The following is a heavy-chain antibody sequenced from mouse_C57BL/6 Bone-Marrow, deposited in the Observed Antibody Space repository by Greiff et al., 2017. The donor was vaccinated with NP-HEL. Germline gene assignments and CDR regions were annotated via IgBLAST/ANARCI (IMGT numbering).Heavy chain of an antibody. CDR2: IDPSDSYT. Sequence: QVQLQQPGAELVMPGASVKLSCKASGYTFTSYWMHWVKQRPGQGLEWIGEIDPSDSYTNYNQKFKGKSTSTVDKSSSTAYMQLSSLTSEDSAVYDCAREGYDYDGAWFAYWGQGTLVTVSA. D-gene: IGHD2-4*01. V-gene: IGHV1-69*01. CDR1: GYTFTSYW. CDR3: AREGYDYDGAWFAY. J-gene: IGHJ3*01.